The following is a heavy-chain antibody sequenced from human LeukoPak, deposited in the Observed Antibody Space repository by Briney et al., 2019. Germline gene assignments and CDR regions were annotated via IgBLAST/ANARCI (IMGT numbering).Heavy chain of an antibody. V-gene: IGHV4-39*01. J-gene: IGHJ4*02. CDR1: GGSISSSSYY. Sequence: SETLSLTCTVSGGSISSSSYYWGWIRQPPGKGLEWIGSIYYSGSTYYNPSLKGRVTISVDTSKNQFSLKLSSVTAADTAVYYCARHANPWGSYPDYWGQGTLVTVSS. D-gene: IGHD3-16*02. CDR2: IYYSGST. CDR3: ARHANPWGSYPDY.